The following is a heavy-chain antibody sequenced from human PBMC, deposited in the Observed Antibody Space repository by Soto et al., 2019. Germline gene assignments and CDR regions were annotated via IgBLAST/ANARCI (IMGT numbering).Heavy chain of an antibody. CDR3: AKDRGGVVDTDALDV. CDR1: GFMCSNHA. V-gene: IGHV3-23*01. Sequence: EVHLLESGGGLAQPGRSLRLSCAASGFMCSNHAMSWVRQSEGKGLEWVSGIGGSLGNTHYADSVTGRFTISSDNSTNTLFLQMNSLRAEDTAVYYCAKDRGGVVDTDALDVWGQGTTVTVSS. D-gene: IGHD5-18*01. CDR2: IGGSLGNT. J-gene: IGHJ6*02.